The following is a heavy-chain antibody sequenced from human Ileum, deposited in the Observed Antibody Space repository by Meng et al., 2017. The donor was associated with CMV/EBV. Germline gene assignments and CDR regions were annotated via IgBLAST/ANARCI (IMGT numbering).Heavy chain of an antibody. D-gene: IGHD4-17*01. CDR2: FYYGGGT. V-gene: IGHV4-39*02. CDR1: GGSYSISSYY. J-gene: IGHJ4*02. CDR3: ARDQDYGLLDS. Sequence: QVHAACTGSEQPSASLSVNLSVSGGSYSISSYYLGWVRQPPGKGLEWIGKFYYGGGTYHNPSLQRRVSISVYTSNQHFSLKLSSVTAADTAVYYCARDQDYGLLDSWGQGTLVTVSS.